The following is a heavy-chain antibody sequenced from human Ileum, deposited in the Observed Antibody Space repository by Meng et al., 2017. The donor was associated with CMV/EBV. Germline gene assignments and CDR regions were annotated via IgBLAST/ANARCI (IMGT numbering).Heavy chain of an antibody. CDR3: STAFYDFWSGYYYFDY. J-gene: IGHJ4*02. CDR2: IKSKTDGGTT. D-gene: IGHD3-3*01. Sequence: GESLKISCAASGFTFSNACMTWVRQAPGKGLEWVGRIKSKTDGGTTDYTAPVKGRFTISKVDSRNTLFLQMNSLKTEDTAVYYCSTAFYDFWSGYYYFDYWGQGTLVTVSS. V-gene: IGHV3-15*01. CDR1: GFTFSNAC.